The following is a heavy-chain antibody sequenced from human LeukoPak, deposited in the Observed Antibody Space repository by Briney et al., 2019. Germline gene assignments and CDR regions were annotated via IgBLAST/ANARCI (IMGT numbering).Heavy chain of an antibody. CDR3: ARVHDSSGYYDQYYFDY. CDR1: GYTFTSYG. J-gene: IGHJ4*02. D-gene: IGHD3-22*01. Sequence: ASVKVSCKASGYTFTSYGISWVRQAPGQGLEWMGWISAYNGNTNYAQKLQGRVTMTTDTSTSTAYMELRSLRSDDTAVYYCARVHDSSGYYDQYYFDYWGQGTLVTVSS. V-gene: IGHV1-18*01. CDR2: ISAYNGNT.